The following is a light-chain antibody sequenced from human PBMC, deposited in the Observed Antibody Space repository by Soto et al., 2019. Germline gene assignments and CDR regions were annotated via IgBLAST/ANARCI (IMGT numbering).Light chain of an antibody. CDR3: QQYGSSPWT. CDR2: GAS. CDR1: QSVSSSY. V-gene: IGKV3-20*01. Sequence: EIVLTQSPGTLSLSPGERATLSCRASQSVSSSYLAWYQQKPGQAPRLLIYGASSRATGIPDRFSGSGSGKDFTLTSSRLEPEDFAVYYCQQYGSSPWTFGQGTKVEI. J-gene: IGKJ1*01.